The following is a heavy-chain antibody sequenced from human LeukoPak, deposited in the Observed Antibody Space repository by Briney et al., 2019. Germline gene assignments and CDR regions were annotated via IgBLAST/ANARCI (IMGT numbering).Heavy chain of an antibody. J-gene: IGHJ4*02. Sequence: PGRSLRLSCAASGFTFSTYGMHWVRQAPGMGLEWVAAISYDGTNKYCADSVKGRSTISRDNSKNTLYLQMNGLRAEDTAIYYCAKDLHGVTDTSYYFDYWGQGTLVTVSS. V-gene: IGHV3-30*18. D-gene: IGHD2-21*02. CDR1: GFTFSTYG. CDR2: ISYDGTNK. CDR3: AKDLHGVTDTSYYFDY.